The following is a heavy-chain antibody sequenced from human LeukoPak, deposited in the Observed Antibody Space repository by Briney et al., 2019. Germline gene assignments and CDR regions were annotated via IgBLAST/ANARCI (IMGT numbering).Heavy chain of an antibody. CDR3: ARGPSTYYDFWSGYNWFDP. J-gene: IGHJ5*02. CDR2: INHSGST. V-gene: IGHV4-34*01. D-gene: IGHD3-3*01. CDR1: GGSFSGYY. Sequence: PSETLSLTCAVYGGSFSGYYWSWIRQPPGKGLEWIGEINHSGSTNYNPSLKSRVTISVDTSKNQFSLKLSSVTAADTAVYYCARGPSTYYDFWSGYNWFDPWGQGTLVTVSS.